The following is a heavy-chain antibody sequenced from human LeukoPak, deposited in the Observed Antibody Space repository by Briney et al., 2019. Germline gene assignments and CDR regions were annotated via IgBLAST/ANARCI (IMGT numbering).Heavy chain of an antibody. CDR1: GFTFVDYA. D-gene: IGHD2-15*01. CDR2: VTWNSNNI. J-gene: IGHJ4*02. CDR3: ARDDCSGGSCYCIY. Sequence: GRSLRLSCAASGFTFVDYAMHWVRQAPGKGLEWVSGVTWNSNNIAYADSVKGRFTISRDNAKNSLYLQMNSLRAEDTAVYYCARDDCSGGSCYCIYWGQGTLVTVSS. V-gene: IGHV3-9*01.